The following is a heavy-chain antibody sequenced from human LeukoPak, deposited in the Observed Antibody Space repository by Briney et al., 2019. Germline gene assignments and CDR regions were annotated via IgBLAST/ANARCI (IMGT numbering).Heavy chain of an antibody. J-gene: IGHJ4*02. CDR3: AKVGHYSSSWDFDY. V-gene: IGHV3-30*02. D-gene: IGHD6-13*01. CDR2: VRYDGSNK. CDR1: GFTFSSYG. Sequence: GGSLRLSCAASGFTFSSYGMHWVRQAPGKGLEWVAFVRYDGSNKYYADSVKGRFIISRDNSKNTLYLQMNSLRAEDTAVYYCAKVGHYSSSWDFDYWGQGTLVTVSS.